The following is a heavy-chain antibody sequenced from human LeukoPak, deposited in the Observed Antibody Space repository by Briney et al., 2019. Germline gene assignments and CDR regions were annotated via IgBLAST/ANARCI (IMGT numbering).Heavy chain of an antibody. CDR1: GFTFSSYG. D-gene: IGHD6-6*01. V-gene: IGHV3-30*03. J-gene: IGHJ4*02. Sequence: PGRSLRLSCAASGFTFSSYGMHWVRQAPGKGLEWVAVISYDGSNKYYADSVKGRFTISRDNSKNTLYLQMNSLRAEDTAVYYCASSNIAARRNSEDVSDYWGQGTLVTVSS. CDR2: ISYDGSNK. CDR3: ASSNIAARRNSEDVSDY.